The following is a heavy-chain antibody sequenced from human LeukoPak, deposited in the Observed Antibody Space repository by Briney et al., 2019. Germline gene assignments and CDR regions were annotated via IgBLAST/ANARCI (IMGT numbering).Heavy chain of an antibody. CDR1: GGTFSSYA. J-gene: IGHJ5*02. CDR3: ARGRNRATRRYNWFDP. V-gene: IGHV1-8*02. Sequence: ASVKVSCKASGGTFSSYAISWVRQATGQGLEWMGWMNPNSGNTGYAQKFQGRVTMTRNTSISTAYMELSSLRSEDTAVYYCARGRNRATRRYNWFDPWGQGTLVTVSS. CDR2: MNPNSGNT.